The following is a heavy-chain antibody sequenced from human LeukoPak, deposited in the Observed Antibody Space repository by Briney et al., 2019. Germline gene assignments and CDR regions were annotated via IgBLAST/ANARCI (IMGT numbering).Heavy chain of an antibody. Sequence: SETLSLTCTVSGGSISSYYWSWIRQPPGKGLEWIGRIYTSGSTNYNPSLKSRVTMSLDTSKNQFSLKLSSVTAADTAVYYCARDLDSINWYGIPPGWFDPWGQGTLVTVSS. V-gene: IGHV4-4*07. D-gene: IGHD6-13*01. CDR1: GGSISSYY. CDR2: IYTSGST. J-gene: IGHJ5*02. CDR3: ARDLDSINWYGIPPGWFDP.